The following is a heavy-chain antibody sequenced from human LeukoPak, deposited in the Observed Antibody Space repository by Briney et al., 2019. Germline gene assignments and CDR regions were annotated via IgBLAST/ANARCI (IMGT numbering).Heavy chain of an antibody. V-gene: IGHV1-8*01. CDR2: MNPNSGNT. D-gene: IGHD6-19*01. Sequence: ASVKVSCKASGYTFTSYDINWVRQATGQGLEWMGWMNPNSGNTGYAQKFQGRVTMTRNTSISTAYMELSSLRSEDTAVYYCARGLSSGWHQNWYFDLWGRGTLVTVSS. J-gene: IGHJ2*01. CDR1: GYTFTSYD. CDR3: ARGLSSGWHQNWYFDL.